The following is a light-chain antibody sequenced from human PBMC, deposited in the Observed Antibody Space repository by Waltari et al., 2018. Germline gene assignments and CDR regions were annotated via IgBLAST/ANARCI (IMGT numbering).Light chain of an antibody. Sequence: QSALSQPASVSGSPGQSITISCSGSRSDIGGYDYVSWYQQHPGKAPKLLIYDVNKRTAVVSCRFSGSKLGFTASLTISGLQAEDEADYYCDSYASENILLFGGGTKVTVL. CDR3: DSYASENILL. J-gene: IGLJ2*01. CDR2: DVN. V-gene: IGLV2-14*01. CDR1: RSDIGGYDY.